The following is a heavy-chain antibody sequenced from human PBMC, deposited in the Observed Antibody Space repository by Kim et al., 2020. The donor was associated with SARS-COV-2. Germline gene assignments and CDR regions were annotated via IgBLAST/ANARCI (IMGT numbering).Heavy chain of an antibody. J-gene: IGHJ4*02. Sequence: DSVKGRFTISRDNAKNSLYLQMNSLKAEDTAVYYCARGGPIVVVVAATDYWGQGTLVTVSS. CDR3: ARGGPIVVVVAATDY. D-gene: IGHD2-15*01. V-gene: IGHV3-11*04.